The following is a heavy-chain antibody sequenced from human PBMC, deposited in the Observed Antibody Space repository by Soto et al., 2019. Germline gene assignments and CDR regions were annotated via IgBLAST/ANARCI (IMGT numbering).Heavy chain of an antibody. CDR2: IYYSGST. J-gene: IGHJ6*02. V-gene: IGHV4-31*03. CDR1: GGSISSGGYY. CDR3: ARVAGYSYGSFYYGMDV. D-gene: IGHD5-18*01. Sequence: QVQLQESGPGLVKPSQTLSLTCTVSGGSISSGGYYWSWIRQHPGKGLEWIGYIYYSGSTYYNPSLKNRVTISVDTSKNHFSLKLCSVTAADTAVYYCARVAGYSYGSFYYGMDVWGQGTTVTVAS.